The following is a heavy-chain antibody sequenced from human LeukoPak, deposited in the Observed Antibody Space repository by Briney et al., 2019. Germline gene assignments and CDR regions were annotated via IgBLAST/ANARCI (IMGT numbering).Heavy chain of an antibody. CDR1: GYSFTSYW. Sequence: GESLQISCKGSGYSFTSYWIGWVRQMPGKGLEWIRIIYPGDSDTRYSPSFQGQVTISADKSISTAYLQWSSLKASDTAMYYCARQYANYYYYYMDVWGKGTTVTVSS. CDR3: ARQYANYYYYYMDV. J-gene: IGHJ6*03. D-gene: IGHD2-8*01. CDR2: IYPGDSDT. V-gene: IGHV5-51*01.